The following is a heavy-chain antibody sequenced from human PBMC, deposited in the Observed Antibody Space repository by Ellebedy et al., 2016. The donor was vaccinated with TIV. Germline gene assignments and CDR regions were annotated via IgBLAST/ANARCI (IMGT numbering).Heavy chain of an antibody. V-gene: IGHV3-49*03. D-gene: IGHD4-23*01. J-gene: IGHJ3*02. Sequence: PGGSLRLSCAVSGFTFGDYTMTWFRQAPGKGLEWVGFIRSKVYGGTTEYAASVKGRFTISRDDSKSIAYLQMNSLKTEDTAVYYCAKDPVGVGPAFDIWGQGTMVTVSS. CDR2: IRSKVYGGTT. CDR3: AKDPVGVGPAFDI. CDR1: GFTFGDYT.